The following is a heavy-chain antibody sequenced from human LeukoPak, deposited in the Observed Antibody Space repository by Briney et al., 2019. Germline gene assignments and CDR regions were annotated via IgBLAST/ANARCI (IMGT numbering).Heavy chain of an antibody. CDR1: GYTFTGYY. CDR2: INPNSGGT. CDR3: AMSIAAAGKEIYFDY. D-gene: IGHD6-13*01. Sequence: ASVTVSCKASGYTFTGYYMHWVRQAPGQGLEWMGWINPNSGGTNYAQKFQGRVTMTRDTSISTAYMELSRLRSDDTAVYYCAMSIAAAGKEIYFDYWGQGTLVTVSS. V-gene: IGHV1-2*02. J-gene: IGHJ4*02.